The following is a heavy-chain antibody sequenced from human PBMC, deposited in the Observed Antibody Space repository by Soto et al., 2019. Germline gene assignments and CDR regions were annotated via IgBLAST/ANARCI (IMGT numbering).Heavy chain of an antibody. Sequence: QVHLVQSGAEVKKPGASVKVSCKASGYTFTNYYIHWVRQAPGQGLEWLGIIRPSGGRTEYAQRFQGRVTMTRDTSTSTVYMELTSLTSEDTAVYYCAREPNVSYYFDYWGQGTLVTVSS. CDR1: GYTFTNYY. J-gene: IGHJ4*02. V-gene: IGHV1-46*01. CDR2: IRPSGGRT. CDR3: AREPNVSYYFDY. D-gene: IGHD2-8*01.